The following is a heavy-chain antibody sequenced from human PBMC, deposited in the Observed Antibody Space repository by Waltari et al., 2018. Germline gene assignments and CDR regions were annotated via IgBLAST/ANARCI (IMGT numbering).Heavy chain of an antibody. Sequence: QVQLVQSADEVKKRGSSVKVSCKASGGTFHSYSISWVRQAPGQGLEWMGSLLPIFDSASYAQMFQVRGRISSADSPSTAYMQPRSLRSEDPAVHYCPRGPHGDDLTCFDPRCQGSLVIVPS. CDR1: GGTFHSYS. D-gene: IGHD4-17*01. CDR3: PRGPHGDDLTCFDP. V-gene: IGHV1-69*13. J-gene: IGHJ5*02. CDR2: LLPIFDSA.